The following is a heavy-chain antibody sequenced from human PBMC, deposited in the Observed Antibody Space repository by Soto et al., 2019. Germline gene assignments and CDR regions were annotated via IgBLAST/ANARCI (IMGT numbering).Heavy chain of an antibody. V-gene: IGHV3-30-3*01. D-gene: IGHD2-2*01. Sequence: QVQLVESGGGVVQPGRSLRLSCAASGFTFSSYAMHWVRQAPGKGLEWVAVISYDGSNKYYADSVKGRFTISRDNSKNTLYLQMNSLRAEDTAVYYCARDAGYCISTSCYALNWFDPWGQGTLVTVSS. CDR3: ARDAGYCISTSCYALNWFDP. CDR2: ISYDGSNK. J-gene: IGHJ5*02. CDR1: GFTFSSYA.